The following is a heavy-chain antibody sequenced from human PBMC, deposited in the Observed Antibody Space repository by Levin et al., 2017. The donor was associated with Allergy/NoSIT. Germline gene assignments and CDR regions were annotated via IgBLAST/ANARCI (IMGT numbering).Heavy chain of an antibody. CDR2: IYHTGNT. CDR3: AKTAGPPRWNDDY. Sequence: SETLSLTCTVSGVFINTSQYWSWVRQSPGKGLEWIGEIYHTGNTIYNPSLKSRAAISMDRSRNQLSLMLTSVTAADTAIYFCAKTAGPPRWNDDYWGQGTLVTVSS. D-gene: IGHD1-1*01. J-gene: IGHJ4*02. V-gene: IGHV4/OR15-8*02. CDR1: GVFINTSQY.